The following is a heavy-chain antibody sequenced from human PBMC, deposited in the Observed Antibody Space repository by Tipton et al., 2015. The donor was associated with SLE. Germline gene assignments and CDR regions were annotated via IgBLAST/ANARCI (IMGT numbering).Heavy chain of an antibody. D-gene: IGHD6-19*01. CDR2: IYYSGTT. CDR1: GGSIGSHS. J-gene: IGHJ6*03. CDR3: ATEGSGWSHYMDV. Sequence: TLSLTCSVSGGSIGSHSWSWIRQPPGKGLEWIGDIYYSGTTNYNPSLKSRVTISVDTSKNQFSLKLTSVTTADTAVYYCATEGSGWSHYMDVWGKGTTVTVSS. V-gene: IGHV4-59*11.